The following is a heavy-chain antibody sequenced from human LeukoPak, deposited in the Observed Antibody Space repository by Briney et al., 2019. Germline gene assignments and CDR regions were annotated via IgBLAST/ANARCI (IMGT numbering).Heavy chain of an antibody. CDR3: ARVGDNNAFDV. D-gene: IGHD2-21*02. CDR1: GFTFSAYS. V-gene: IGHV3-64*02. J-gene: IGHJ3*01. Sequence: GGSLRLSCAASGFTFSAYSMHWVRQAPGKGLEFVSAIDDNAYTSFYADSVQGRCSISRDNSKSTLYLQLGSLRAEDTAVYFCARVGDNNAFDVWGQGTLVTVSS. CDR2: IDDNAYTS.